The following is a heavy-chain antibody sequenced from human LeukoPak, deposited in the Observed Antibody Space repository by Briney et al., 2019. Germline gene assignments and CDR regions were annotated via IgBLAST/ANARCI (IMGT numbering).Heavy chain of an antibody. J-gene: IGHJ6*03. CDR2: INPNSGGT. CDR1: GCTFTGYY. CDR3: ARVIGSTDYYYYYYMDV. V-gene: IGHV1-2*02. Sequence: ASVKVSCKASGCTFTGYYMHWVRQAPGQGLEWMGCINPNSGGTNYAQKFQGRVTMTRDTSISTAYMELSRLRSDDTAVYYCARVIGSTDYYYYYYMDVWGKGTTVTVSS. D-gene: IGHD1-26*01.